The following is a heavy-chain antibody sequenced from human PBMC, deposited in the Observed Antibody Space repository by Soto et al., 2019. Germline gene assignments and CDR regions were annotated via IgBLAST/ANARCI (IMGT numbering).Heavy chain of an antibody. D-gene: IGHD5-12*01. Sequence: SETLSLTCTVSGGSISSSSYYWGWIRQPPGKGLEWIGSIYYSGSTYYNPSLKSRVPISVDTSKNQFSLKLSSVTAADTAVYYCAGIGVATILDDAFDIWGQGTMVTVSS. CDR3: AGIGVATILDDAFDI. V-gene: IGHV4-39*01. J-gene: IGHJ3*02. CDR2: IYYSGST. CDR1: GGSISSSSYY.